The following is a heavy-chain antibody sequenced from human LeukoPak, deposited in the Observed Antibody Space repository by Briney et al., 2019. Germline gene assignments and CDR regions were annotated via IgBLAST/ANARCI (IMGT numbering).Heavy chain of an antibody. CDR3: ARSPSGYSDY. J-gene: IGHJ4*02. CDR2: IYYSGST. Sequence: PSETLSLTCTVSGGSISSYYWSWIRQPPGKGLEWIGYIYYSGSTNYNPSLKSRVTISVDTSKNQFSLKLSSVTAAGTAVYYCARSPSGYSDYWGQGTLVTVSS. CDR1: GGSISSYY. V-gene: IGHV4-59*01. D-gene: IGHD3-3*01.